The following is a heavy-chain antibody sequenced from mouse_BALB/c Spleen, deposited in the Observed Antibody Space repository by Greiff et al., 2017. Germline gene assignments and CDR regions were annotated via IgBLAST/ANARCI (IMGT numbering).Heavy chain of an antibody. D-gene: IGHD1-1*01. CDR3: ARGTTTVVYYYAMDY. CDR2: ISSGSSTI. CDR1: GFTFSSFG. J-gene: IGHJ4*01. V-gene: IGHV5-17*02. Sequence: EVMLVESGGGLVQPGESRKLSCAASGFTFSSFGMHWVRQAPEKGLEWVAYISSGSSTIYYADTVKGRFTISRDNPKNTLFLQMTSLRSEDTAMYYCARGTTTVVYYYAMDYWGQGTSVTVSS.